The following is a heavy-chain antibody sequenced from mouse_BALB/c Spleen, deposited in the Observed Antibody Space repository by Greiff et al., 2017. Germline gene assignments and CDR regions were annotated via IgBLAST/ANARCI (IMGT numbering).Heavy chain of an antibody. CDR3: ARERGIYYGHRYFDY. CDR1: GYAFSSYW. J-gene: IGHJ2*01. V-gene: IGHV1-80*01. D-gene: IGHD2-1*01. CDR2: IYPGDGDT. Sequence: VQRVESGAELVRPGSSVKISCKASGYAFSSYWMNWVKQRPGQGLEWIGQIYPGDGDTNYNGKFKGKATLTADKSSSTAYMQLSSLTSEDSAVYFCARERGIYYGHRYFDYWGQGTTLTVSS.